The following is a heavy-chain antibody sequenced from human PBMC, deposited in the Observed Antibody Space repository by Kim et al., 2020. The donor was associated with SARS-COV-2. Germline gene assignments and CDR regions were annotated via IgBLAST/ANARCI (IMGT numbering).Heavy chain of an antibody. D-gene: IGHD4-17*01. J-gene: IGHJ4*02. V-gene: IGHV3-30*02. CDR3: AKDLATVTTSGADY. Sequence: ADSVKGRFTTSRDNSKNTLYLQMNSLRAEDTAVYYCAKDLATVTTSGADYWGQGTLVTVSS.